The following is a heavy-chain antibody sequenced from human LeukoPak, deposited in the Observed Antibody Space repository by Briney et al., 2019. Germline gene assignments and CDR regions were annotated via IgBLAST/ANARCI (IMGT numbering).Heavy chain of an antibody. V-gene: IGHV4-30-4*01. CDR1: GGSISSGDYY. CDR2: IYYSGST. J-gene: IGHJ6*02. D-gene: IGHD3-9*01. Sequence: SQTLSLTCTVSGGSISSGDYYWSWIRQPPGKGLEWIGYIYYSGSTYYNPALKSRVTISVDTSKNQFSLKLSSVTAADTAVYYCARDLDTISHHASYGMDVWGQGTTVTVSS. CDR3: ARDLDTISHHASYGMDV.